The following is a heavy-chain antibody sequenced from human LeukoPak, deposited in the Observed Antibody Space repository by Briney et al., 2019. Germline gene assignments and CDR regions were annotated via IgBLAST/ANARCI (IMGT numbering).Heavy chain of an antibody. Sequence: QSGGSLRLSCAASGFPLSSYSINWVRQAPGKRLEWVSYISSSGSAIYYVDSVKGRFTVSRDNAKNSLFLQMNSPRAEDTAVYYCVRVKGSYFDYWGQGALVTVSS. CDR1: GFPLSSYS. CDR2: ISSSGSAI. CDR3: VRVKGSYFDY. J-gene: IGHJ4*02. V-gene: IGHV3-48*01. D-gene: IGHD2-15*01.